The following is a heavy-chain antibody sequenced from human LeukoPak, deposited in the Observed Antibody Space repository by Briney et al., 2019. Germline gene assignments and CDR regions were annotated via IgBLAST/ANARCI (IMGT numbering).Heavy chain of an antibody. CDR2: ISSSSSYI. D-gene: IGHD1-26*01. V-gene: IGHV3-21*01. J-gene: IGHJ4*02. CDR3: ATYMSSDY. CDR1: GFTFSSYS. Sequence: GGSLRLSCAASGFTFSSYSMNWVRQAPGKGLECVSSISSSSSYIYYADSVKGRFTISRDNAKNSLYLQMNSLRAEDTSVYYCATYMSSDYWGQGTLVTVSS.